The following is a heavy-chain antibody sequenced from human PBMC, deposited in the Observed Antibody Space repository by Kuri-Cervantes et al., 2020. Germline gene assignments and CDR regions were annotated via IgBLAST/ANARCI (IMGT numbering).Heavy chain of an antibody. J-gene: IGHJ6*02. CDR3: ATLTMVTTFGRYYYGMDV. V-gene: IGHV4-39*02. Sequence: SETLSLTCSVSGASIKDNLYYWGWIRQSPGKGLEWIGTISSSGTTYYSPSLSSRLTLLVDTSRDNFSLRLTSVTPADTGVYYCATLTMVTTFGRYYYGMDVWGQGTTVTVSS. D-gene: IGHD4-17*01. CDR2: ISSSGTT. CDR1: GASIKDNLYY.